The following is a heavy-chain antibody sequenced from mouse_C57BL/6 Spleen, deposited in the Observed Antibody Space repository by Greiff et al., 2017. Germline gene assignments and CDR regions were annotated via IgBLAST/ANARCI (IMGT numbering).Heavy chain of an antibody. D-gene: IGHD1-1*01. Sequence: EESGPGLVKPSQSLSLTCSVTGYSITSGYYWNWIRQFPGNKLEWMGYISYDGSNNYNPSLKNRISITRDTSKNQFFLKLNSVTTEDTATYYCARDITTVEAWFAYWGQGTLVTVSA. CDR2: ISYDGSN. J-gene: IGHJ3*01. CDR3: ARDITTVEAWFAY. CDR1: GYSITSGYY. V-gene: IGHV3-6*01.